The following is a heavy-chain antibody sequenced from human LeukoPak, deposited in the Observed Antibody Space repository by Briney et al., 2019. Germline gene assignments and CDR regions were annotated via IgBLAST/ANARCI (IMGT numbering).Heavy chain of an antibody. Sequence: GGSLRLSCSASGFTFSSYAMSGVRQAPGKGGEGGAAISGSGGSTYYADSVKGRFTISRDNSKNTLYLQMNSLRAEDTAVYYCAKDGRIAARLGHFDYWGQGTLVTVSS. CDR1: GFTFSSYA. J-gene: IGHJ4*02. CDR3: AKDGRIAARLGHFDY. V-gene: IGHV3-23*01. CDR2: ISGSGGST. D-gene: IGHD6-6*01.